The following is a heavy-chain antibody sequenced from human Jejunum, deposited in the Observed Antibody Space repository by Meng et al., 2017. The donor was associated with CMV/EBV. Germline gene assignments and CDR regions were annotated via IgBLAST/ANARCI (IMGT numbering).Heavy chain of an antibody. CDR3: VRDNRFLDLLSGRCEGSWPCNYFDR. V-gene: IGHV4-39*07. J-gene: IGHJ4*02. D-gene: IGHD3/OR15-3a*01. CDR2: LYYSGIT. Sequence: GWVRQPTGKGLEWIGSLYYSGITYSNPSLKSRVTMSADASKNQFSLRLSSVTVADTALYYCVRDNRFLDLLSGRCEGSWPCNYFDRWGQGTLVTVSS.